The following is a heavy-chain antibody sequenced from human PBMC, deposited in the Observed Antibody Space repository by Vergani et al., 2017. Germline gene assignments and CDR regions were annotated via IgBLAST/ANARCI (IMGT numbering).Heavy chain of an antibody. CDR3: ARGLRSSTSQRYFDY. V-gene: IGHV4-34*01. D-gene: IGHD2-2*01. CDR2: INHSGST. J-gene: IGHJ4*02. Sequence: QVQLQQWGAGLLKPSETLSLTCAVYGGSFSDYYWSWIRQPPGKGLEWIGEINHSGSTNYNPSLKSRVTISVDTSKNQFSLKLSSVTAADTAVYYCARGLRSSTSQRYFDYWGQGTLVTVSS. CDR1: GGSFSDYY.